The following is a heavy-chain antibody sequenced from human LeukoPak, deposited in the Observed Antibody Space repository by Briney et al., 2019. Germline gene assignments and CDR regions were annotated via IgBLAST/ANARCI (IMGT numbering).Heavy chain of an antibody. J-gene: IGHJ6*03. Sequence: GGSLRLSCTASGFTFGDYAMSWVRQAPGKGLEWVGFIRSKVYVGTTEYAASVKGRFTISRDDSKSIAYLQMNSLKTEDTAVYYCTRGSRYCDSTSCPYYYMDVWGKGTTVTVSS. V-gene: IGHV3-49*04. CDR1: GFTFGDYA. CDR2: IRSKVYVGTT. D-gene: IGHD2-2*01. CDR3: TRGSRYCDSTSCPYYYMDV.